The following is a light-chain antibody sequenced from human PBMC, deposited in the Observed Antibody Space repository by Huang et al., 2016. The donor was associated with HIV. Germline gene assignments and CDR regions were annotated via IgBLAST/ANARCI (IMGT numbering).Light chain of an antibody. V-gene: IGKV1-39*01. CDR2: GAS. J-gene: IGKJ2*01. CDR3: QQSHSTPHT. Sequence: DIQMTQSPSSLSASVGDRVTITCRTSDNLANSLNWYQQKSGAAPVLRIYGASNRQTGVSSRFSGGGSGTDFTLTITHLRPEDFATYYCQQSHSTPHTFGQGTRLE. CDR1: DNLANS.